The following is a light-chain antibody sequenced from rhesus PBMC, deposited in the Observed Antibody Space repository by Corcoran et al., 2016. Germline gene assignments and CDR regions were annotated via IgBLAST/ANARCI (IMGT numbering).Light chain of an antibody. CDR3: AAWDSSLNAHV. CDR1: SNNVAYQG. Sequence: QAGLTQPPSVSKALRQTVTLTCTGNSNNVAYQGAAGLQQQQGHPPKLLSHRHNNRPSGVSERFSASRSGNTASLTITGLQPEDEADDYCAAWDSSLNAHVFGSGTKLTVL. V-gene: IGLV10-114*01. CDR2: RHN. J-gene: IGLJ6*01.